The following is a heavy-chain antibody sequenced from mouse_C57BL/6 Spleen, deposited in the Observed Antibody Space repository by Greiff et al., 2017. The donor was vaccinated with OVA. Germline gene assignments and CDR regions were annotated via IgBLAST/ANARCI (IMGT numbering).Heavy chain of an antibody. Sequence: QVQLKQPGAELVKPGASVKLSCKASGYTFTSYWMHWVKQRPGRGLEWIGRIDPNSGGTKYNEKFKSKATLTVDKPSSTAYMQLSSLTSEDSAVYYGASIHDGYPGYLDYWGQGTTLTVSS. CDR2: IDPNSGGT. V-gene: IGHV1-72*01. J-gene: IGHJ2*01. CDR1: GYTFTSYW. D-gene: IGHD2-3*01. CDR3: ASIHDGYPGYLDY.